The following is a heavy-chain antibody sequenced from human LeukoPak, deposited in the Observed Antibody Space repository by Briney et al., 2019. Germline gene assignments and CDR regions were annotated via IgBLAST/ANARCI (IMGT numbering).Heavy chain of an antibody. CDR1: GFTFSSYW. V-gene: IGHV3-7*03. CDR2: INQDGTEK. J-gene: IGHJ4*01. CDR3: STDPRLLIY. D-gene: IGHD2-8*01. Sequence: GGSLRLSCAVSGFTFSSYWMSWVRQAPGKGLEWVANINQDGTEKYYVDSVKGRFTISRDNAKNSLYLQMNSLRPDDTALYYCSTDPRLLIYWGHGTLVTVSS.